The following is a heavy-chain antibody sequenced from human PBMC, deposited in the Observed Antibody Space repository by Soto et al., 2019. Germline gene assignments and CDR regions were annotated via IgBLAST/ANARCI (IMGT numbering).Heavy chain of an antibody. D-gene: IGHD1-20*01. Sequence: VQLLESGGGVVQPGGSLRLSCEASGFTLRSYAMTWIRQAPGKGLEWVSLISANDVGTYYAESVKTRFTISTDQSRNTVYLQMDSLRADDTAIYYCAKAKNDYNWDNRPPFDYWGQGTLVTVSS. CDR3: AKAKNDYNWDNRPPFDY. V-gene: IGHV3-23*01. J-gene: IGHJ4*02. CDR1: GFTLRSYA. CDR2: ISANDVGT.